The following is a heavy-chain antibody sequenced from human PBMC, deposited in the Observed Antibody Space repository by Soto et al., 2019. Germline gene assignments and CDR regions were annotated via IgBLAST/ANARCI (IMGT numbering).Heavy chain of an antibody. CDR3: AKGVAPTYNNYYYMDV. V-gene: IGHV3-9*01. D-gene: IGHD4-4*01. CDR1: GFTFDDYA. Sequence: GGSLRLSCAASGFTFDDYAMHWVRQAPGKGLEWVSGISWNSGNIGYADSVKGRFTMSRDNDKNSLYLQMNSLRAEDTALYYCAKGVAPTYNNYYYMDVWGKGTTVTVSS. J-gene: IGHJ6*03. CDR2: ISWNSGNI.